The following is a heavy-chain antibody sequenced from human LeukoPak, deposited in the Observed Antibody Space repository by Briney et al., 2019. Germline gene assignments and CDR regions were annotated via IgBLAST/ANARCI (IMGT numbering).Heavy chain of an antibody. J-gene: IGHJ6*02. CDR3: ARDKQLGHYYYYYGMDV. CDR1: GGSISSGGYY. D-gene: IGHD6-6*01. CDR2: IYYSGST. Sequence: PSQTLSLTCTVSGGSISSGGYYWSWIRQHPGKGLEWIGYIYYSGSTYYNPSLKSRVTISVDTSKNQFSLKLSSVTAADTAVYYCARDKQLGHYYYYYGMDVWGQGTTVTVSS. V-gene: IGHV4-31*03.